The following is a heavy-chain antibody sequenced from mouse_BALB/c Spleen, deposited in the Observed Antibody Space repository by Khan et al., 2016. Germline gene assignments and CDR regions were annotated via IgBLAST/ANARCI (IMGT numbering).Heavy chain of an antibody. CDR2: IWAGGRT. CDR3: ARLEDI. D-gene: IGHD1-3*01. CDR1: RLSLTSYG. Sequence: QVQLQESGPGLLAPSQRLSLTCTVPRLSLTSYGVPWVRPPPGKGLDWLGVIWAGGRTNGNSALMSRLRLSKANPKRQVFLKMNSPQTGDTARYYCARLEDIWGQGSTLT. V-gene: IGHV2-9*02. J-gene: IGHJ2*01.